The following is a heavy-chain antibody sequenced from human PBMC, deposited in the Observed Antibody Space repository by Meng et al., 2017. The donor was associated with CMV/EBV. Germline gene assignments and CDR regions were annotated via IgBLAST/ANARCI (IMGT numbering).Heavy chain of an antibody. CDR2: IWYDGSNK. CDR1: GFTFSSYG. J-gene: IGHJ5*02. CDR3: ARLKLLSCWFDP. Sequence: GGSLRLSCAASGFTFSSYGMHWVRQAPGKGLEWVAVIWYDGSNKYYADSVKGRFTISRDNSKNTLYLQMNSLRAEDTAVYYCARLKLLSCWFDPWGQGTLVTVSS. D-gene: IGHD2-2*01. V-gene: IGHV3-33*01.